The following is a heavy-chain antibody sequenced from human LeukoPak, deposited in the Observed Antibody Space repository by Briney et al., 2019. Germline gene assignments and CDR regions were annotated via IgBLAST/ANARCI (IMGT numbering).Heavy chain of an antibody. D-gene: IGHD6-6*01. V-gene: IGHV4-30-2*01. CDR1: GGSISSGGYS. J-gene: IGHJ3*02. Sequence: SETLSLTCAVSGGSISSGGYSWSWNRQPPEKGLEWIGYIYHSGSTYYNPSLKSRVTISVDRSKNQFSLKLSSVTAADTAVYYCARTSIAARRANAFDIWGQGTMVTVSS. CDR3: ARTSIAARRANAFDI. CDR2: IYHSGST.